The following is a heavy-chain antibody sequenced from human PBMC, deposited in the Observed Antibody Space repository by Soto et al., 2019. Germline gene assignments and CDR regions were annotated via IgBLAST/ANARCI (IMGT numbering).Heavy chain of an antibody. CDR1: GGTFSSYA. CDR2: IIPIFGTA. V-gene: IGHV1-69*12. CDR3: ARARTILEQAYGMDV. J-gene: IGHJ6*02. D-gene: IGHD2-15*01. Sequence: QVQLVQSGAEVKKPGSSVKVSCKASGGTFSSYAISWVRQAPGQGLEWMGGIIPIFGTANYAQKFQGRVTSTEGDSTSTAHLELRTRSSEATAVYYCARARTILEQAYGMDVWGQGTTVTVSS.